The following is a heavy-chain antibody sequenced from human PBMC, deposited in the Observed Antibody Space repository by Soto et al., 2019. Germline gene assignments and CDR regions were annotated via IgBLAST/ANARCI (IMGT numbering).Heavy chain of an antibody. CDR3: ARGAGYYDSSGYYYRAFDI. Sequence: QVQLVQSGAEVKKPGSPVKVSCKAPGGTFSSYAINWVRQAPGQGLEWMGGIIPIFGAANYAQKFQGRVTITAGESTTTAYMELSSLRSEDKAVYYCARGAGYYDSSGYYYRAFDIWGQGTMVTVSS. CDR2: IIPIFGAA. D-gene: IGHD3-22*01. CDR1: GGTFSSYA. V-gene: IGHV1-69*01. J-gene: IGHJ3*02.